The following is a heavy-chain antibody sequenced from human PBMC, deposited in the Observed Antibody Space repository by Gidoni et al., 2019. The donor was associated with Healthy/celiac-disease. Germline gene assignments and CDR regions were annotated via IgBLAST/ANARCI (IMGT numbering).Heavy chain of an antibody. CDR1: GFTFSSYG. J-gene: IGHJ4*02. CDR2: ISYDGSNK. CDR3: AIETDY. Sequence: QVQLVESGGGVVQPGRSLGLSCAASGFTFSSYGMHWVRQAPGKGLEWVAVISYDGSNKYYADSVKGRFTISRDNSKNTLYLQMNSLRAEDTAVYYCAIETDYWGQGTLVTVSS. V-gene: IGHV3-30*03.